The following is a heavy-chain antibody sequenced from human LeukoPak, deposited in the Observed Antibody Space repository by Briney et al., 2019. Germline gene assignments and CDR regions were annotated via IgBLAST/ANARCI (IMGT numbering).Heavy chain of an antibody. D-gene: IGHD6-19*01. V-gene: IGHV1-2*02. CDR1: GYTFTDYY. CDR2: INSNSGGT. CDR3: ARSDAGGWKDF. Sequence: APVKVSCKASGYTFTDYYMHWVRQAPGQGLEWVGWINSNSGGTNYAQKFQGRVTMTRDTSISAAYMELSRLTSDDAAVYYCARSDAGGWKDFWGQGTLVTVSS. J-gene: IGHJ4*02.